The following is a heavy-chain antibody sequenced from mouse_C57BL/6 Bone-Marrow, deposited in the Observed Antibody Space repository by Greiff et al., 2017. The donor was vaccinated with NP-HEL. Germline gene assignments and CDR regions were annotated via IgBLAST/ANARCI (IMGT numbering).Heavy chain of an antibody. V-gene: IGHV5-6*01. CDR2: ISSGGSYT. Sequence: EVQGVESGGDLVKPGGSLKLSCAASGFTFSSYGMSWVRQTPDKRLEWVATISSGGSYTYYPDSVKGRFTISRDNAKNTLYLQMSSLKSEDTAMYYCARHLPYFDYWGQGTTLTVSS. CDR1: GFTFSSYG. J-gene: IGHJ2*01. CDR3: ARHLPYFDY.